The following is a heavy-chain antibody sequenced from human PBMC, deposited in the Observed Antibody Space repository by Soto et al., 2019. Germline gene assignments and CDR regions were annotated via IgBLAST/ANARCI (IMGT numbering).Heavy chain of an antibody. D-gene: IGHD2-21*02. V-gene: IGHV3-49*04. J-gene: IGHJ4*02. CDR2: IRSRVFGGTA. CDR3: TRAHCGCHCFPFPSFDY. CDR1: GFTFGDYD. Sequence: GGSLRLSCIASGFTFGDYDMSWVRLAPGKGLEWIGFIRSRVFGGTAEYAESMKGRLTISRDDSKSIVYLEVNNLKTEDTAVYYCTRAHCGCHCFPFPSFDYWGQGTLVTVSS.